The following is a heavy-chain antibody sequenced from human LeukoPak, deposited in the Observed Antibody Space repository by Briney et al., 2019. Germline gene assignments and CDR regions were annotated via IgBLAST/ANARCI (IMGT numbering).Heavy chain of an antibody. CDR3: ARVVPAAMDASGWYDY. Sequence: SETPSLTCTVSGGSISSYYWSWIRQPPGKGLEWIGYIYYSGSTNYNPSLKSRVTISVDTSKNQFSLKLSSVTAADTAVYYCARVVPAAMDASGWYDYWGQGTLVTVSS. D-gene: IGHD2-2*01. CDR2: IYYSGST. V-gene: IGHV4-59*01. J-gene: IGHJ4*02. CDR1: GGSISSYY.